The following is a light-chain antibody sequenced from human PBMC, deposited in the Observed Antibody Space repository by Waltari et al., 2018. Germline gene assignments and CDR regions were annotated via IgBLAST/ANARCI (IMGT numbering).Light chain of an antibody. CDR3: CSYAGGVV. Sequence: QSALTQPRSVSGSPGQSVTISCTGTSSYVGGYNYVSWYQQHPGKAPKLMLYDVTKRPSGVPDRFSGSKSGNTASLTISGLQAEDEADYYCCSYAGGVVFGGGTKLTVL. J-gene: IGLJ2*01. CDR1: SSYVGGYNY. V-gene: IGLV2-11*01. CDR2: DVT.